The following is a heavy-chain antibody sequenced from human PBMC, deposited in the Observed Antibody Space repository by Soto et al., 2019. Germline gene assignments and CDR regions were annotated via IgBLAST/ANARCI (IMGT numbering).Heavy chain of an antibody. V-gene: IGHV4-59*01. D-gene: IGHD1-20*01. CDR3: ARGTRALITSFFAY. Sequence: PSETLSLTCTVSGGSISSYYWSWFRQPPGKGLEWIGYLFYSGNTNTNPSLRSRVTMSVDTSKTQFSLRLTSVTAADTAIYYCARGTRALITSFFAYWGQGLPVTVSS. CDR2: LFYSGNT. CDR1: GGSISSYY. J-gene: IGHJ4*02.